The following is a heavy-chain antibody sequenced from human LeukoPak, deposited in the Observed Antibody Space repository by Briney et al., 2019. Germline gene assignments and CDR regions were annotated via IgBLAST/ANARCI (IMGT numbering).Heavy chain of an antibody. J-gene: IGHJ4*02. CDR1: GGSISSASDY. CDR2: IYTSGST. CDR3: AREREGPYGYLDY. V-gene: IGHV4-61*02. D-gene: IGHD4-17*01. Sequence: SETLSLTCTVSGGSISSASDYWSWIRQPAGKGLQWIGRIYTSGSTCYNPSLKSRVTISVDTSKNQFSLKLSSVTAADTAVYYCAREREGPYGYLDYWGQGILVTVSS.